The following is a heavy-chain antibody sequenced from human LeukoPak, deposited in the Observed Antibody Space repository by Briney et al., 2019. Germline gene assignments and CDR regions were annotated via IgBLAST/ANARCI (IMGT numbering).Heavy chain of an antibody. Sequence: PGGSLRLSCAASGFTVSSNYMSWVRQAPGKGLEWIGRIYTSGSTNYNPSLKSRVTMSVDTSKNQFSLKLSSVTAADTAVYYCARAVDPGYSSGWYEAFDIWGQGTMVTVSS. CDR2: IYTSGST. J-gene: IGHJ3*02. V-gene: IGHV4-59*10. D-gene: IGHD6-19*01. CDR3: ARAVDPGYSSGWYEAFDI. CDR1: GFTVSSNY.